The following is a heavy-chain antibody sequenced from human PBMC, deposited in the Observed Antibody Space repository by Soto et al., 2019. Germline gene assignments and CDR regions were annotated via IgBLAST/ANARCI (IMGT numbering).Heavy chain of an antibody. V-gene: IGHV3-23*01. CDR2: ISGSGGST. CDR1: GFTFSSYA. J-gene: IGHJ3*02. Sequence: PGGSLRLSCAASGFTFSSYAMSWVRQSPGKGLEWVSAISGSGGSTYYADSVKGRFTISRDNSKNTLYLQMNSLRAEDTAVYYCAKYLGGMIVVVITTFAPSGAFDIWGQGTMVTVSS. CDR3: AKYLGGMIVVVITTFAPSGAFDI. D-gene: IGHD3-22*01.